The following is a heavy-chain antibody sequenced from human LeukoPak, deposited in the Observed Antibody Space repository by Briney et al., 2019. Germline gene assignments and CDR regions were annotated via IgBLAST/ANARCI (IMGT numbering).Heavy chain of an antibody. V-gene: IGHV3-74*01. CDR1: GNYW. Sequence: GGSLRLSCAASGNYWMHWVRQVPGKGLVWVSHINSDGSWTSYADSVKGRFTISKDNAKNSLYLQMNSLRAEDTAVYYCARALWFGDTNWFDPWGQGTLVTVSS. D-gene: IGHD3-10*01. J-gene: IGHJ5*02. CDR2: INSDGSWT. CDR3: ARALWFGDTNWFDP.